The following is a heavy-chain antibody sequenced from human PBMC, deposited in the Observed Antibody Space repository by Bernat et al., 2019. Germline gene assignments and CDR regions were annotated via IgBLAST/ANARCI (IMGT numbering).Heavy chain of an antibody. J-gene: IGHJ6*02. D-gene: IGHD6-13*01. CDR3: AKDTHAGYSSSWYYYYYGMDV. V-gene: IGHV3-30*18. CDR1: GFTFSSYG. Sequence: QVQLVESGGGVVQPGRSLRLSCAASGFTFSSYGMHWVRQAPGKGLEWVAVISYDGSNKHYVGSVKGRFTISRDNSKNTLYLQMNSLRGEDTAVYYCAKDTHAGYSSSWYYYYYGMDVWGQGTTVIVSS. CDR2: ISYDGSNK.